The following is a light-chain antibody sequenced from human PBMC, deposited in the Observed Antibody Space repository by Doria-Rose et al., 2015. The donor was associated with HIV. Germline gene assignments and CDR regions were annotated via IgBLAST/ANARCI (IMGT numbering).Light chain of an antibody. J-gene: IGKJ2*01. Sequence: EIVMTQSPATLSVSPGERATLSCRASQGIGSDLAWYQQKPGQAPRLLIYRASIRATGIPPRFTGGGSGTEFTLTISSLQSEDFAVYVCQQYSQWPPYTFGQGTKLEVE. CDR3: QQYSQWPPYT. CDR2: RAS. CDR1: QGIGSD. V-gene: IGKV3-15*01.